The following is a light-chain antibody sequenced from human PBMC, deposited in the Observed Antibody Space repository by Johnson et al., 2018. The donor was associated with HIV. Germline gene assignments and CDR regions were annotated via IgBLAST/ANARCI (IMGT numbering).Light chain of an antibody. CDR2: ENN. J-gene: IGLJ1*01. Sequence: QSVLTQPPSVSAAPGQKVTISCSGSSSNIANNYISWYQQFPGTAPKLLIYENNKRPSGIPHRFSASKSGASATHGITGLHTVDESDYYCGTWDSSLTSGGIFGTGTKVTVL. CDR1: SSNIANNY. V-gene: IGLV1-51*02. CDR3: GTWDSSLTSGGI.